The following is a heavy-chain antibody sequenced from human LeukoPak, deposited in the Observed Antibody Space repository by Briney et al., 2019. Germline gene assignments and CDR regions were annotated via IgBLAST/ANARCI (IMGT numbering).Heavy chain of an antibody. J-gene: IGHJ3*02. CDR1: GYTFTSYA. V-gene: IGHV7-4-1*02. Sequence: ASVKVSCKASGYTFTSYAMNWVRQAPGQGLEWMGWINTNTGNPTYAQGFTGRFVFSLDTSVSTAYLQISSLKAEDTAVYYCARDCSGGSCYWEHTDAFDIWGQGTMVTVSS. CDR2: INTNTGNP. D-gene: IGHD2-15*01. CDR3: ARDCSGGSCYWEHTDAFDI.